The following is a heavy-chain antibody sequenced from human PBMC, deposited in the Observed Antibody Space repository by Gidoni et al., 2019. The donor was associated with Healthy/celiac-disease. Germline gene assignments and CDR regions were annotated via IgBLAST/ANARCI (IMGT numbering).Heavy chain of an antibody. Sequence: EVQLVESGGGLVKPGGSLRLSCAAAGFTFSSYSMNWVRQAPGKGLEWVSSISISSSYIYYADSVKGRFTISRDNAKNSLYLQMNSLRAEDTAVYYCARSRPTTGSFDIWGQGTMVTVSS. CDR3: ARSRPTTGSFDI. V-gene: IGHV3-21*01. J-gene: IGHJ3*02. D-gene: IGHD1-1*01. CDR1: GFTFSSYS. CDR2: ISISSSYI.